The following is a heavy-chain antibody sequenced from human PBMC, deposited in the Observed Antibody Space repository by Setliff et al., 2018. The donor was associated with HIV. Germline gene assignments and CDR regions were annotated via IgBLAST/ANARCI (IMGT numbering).Heavy chain of an antibody. CDR3: AATYCRGGGRDCPQMYDY. J-gene: IGHJ4*02. D-gene: IGHD2-15*01. CDR1: GGSIKSSSYY. Sequence: PETLSLTCTVSGGSIKSSSYYWGWIRQPPGKGLEWIGEINYSGTTNHNPFLKSRVTISVDTSKKQFSLKLNSVTAADSAIYYCAATYCRGGGRDCPQMYDYWGQGSLVTVSS. CDR2: INYSGTT. V-gene: IGHV4-39*07.